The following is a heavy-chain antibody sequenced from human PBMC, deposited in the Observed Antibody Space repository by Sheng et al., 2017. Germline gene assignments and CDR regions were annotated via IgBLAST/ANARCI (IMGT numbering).Heavy chain of an antibody. D-gene: IGHD1-26*01. V-gene: IGHV4-61*01. J-gene: IGHJ6*02. CDR3: ARSVGVRRYYYYYGMDV. CDR1: GGSVSSGSYY. CDR2: IYYSGST. Sequence: QVQLQESGPGLVKPSETLSLTCTVSGGSVSSGSYYWSWIRQPPGKGLEWIGYIYYSGSTNYNPSLKSRVTISVDTSKNQFSLKLSSVTAADTAVYYCARSVGVRRYYYYYGMDVWGQGTTVTVSS.